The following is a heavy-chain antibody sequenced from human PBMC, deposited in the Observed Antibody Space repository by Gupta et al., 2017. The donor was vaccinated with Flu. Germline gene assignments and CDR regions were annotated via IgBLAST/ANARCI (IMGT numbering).Heavy chain of an antibody. CDR3: AKKTYYDFWSGYYDFDY. V-gene: IGHV3-23*01. CDR2: ISGSGGST. CDR1: GFTFSSYA. D-gene: IGHD3-3*01. Sequence: EVQLLESGGGLVQPGGSLRLSCAASGFTFSSYAMSWVRQAPGKGLEWVSAISGSGGSTYYADSVKGRFTISRDNSKNTLYLQMNSLRAEDTAVYYCAKKTYYDFWSGYYDFDYWGQGTLVTVSS. J-gene: IGHJ4*02.